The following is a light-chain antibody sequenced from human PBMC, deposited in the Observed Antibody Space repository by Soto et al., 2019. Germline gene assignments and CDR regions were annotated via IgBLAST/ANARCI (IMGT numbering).Light chain of an antibody. J-gene: IGLJ1*01. CDR1: SSDVGGYNF. CDR3: SSYAATNNYV. CDR2: DVT. Sequence: QSVLTQPPSASGSPGQSVTISCTGTSSDVGGYNFVSWYQQHPGKAPQLIIYDVTKRPSGVPDRFSGSKSGNTASLTVSGLQAEDEADYYCSSYAATNNYVFGSGTKVTVL. V-gene: IGLV2-8*01.